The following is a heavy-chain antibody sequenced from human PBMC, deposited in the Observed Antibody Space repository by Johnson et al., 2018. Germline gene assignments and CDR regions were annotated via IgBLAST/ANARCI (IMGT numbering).Heavy chain of an antibody. V-gene: IGHV4-59*01. Sequence: QVQLQESGPGLVKPSETLSLTCTVSGDSISNNYWSWVRQPPGKGLEWIGYIYYSGSTNYNPSLKSRVTISVDTSKNQFSLKLSSVTAADTAVYYCARKAVANAFDIWGQGTTITVSS. CDR3: ARKAVANAFDI. CDR1: GDSISNNY. D-gene: IGHD5-12*01. J-gene: IGHJ3*02. CDR2: IYYSGST.